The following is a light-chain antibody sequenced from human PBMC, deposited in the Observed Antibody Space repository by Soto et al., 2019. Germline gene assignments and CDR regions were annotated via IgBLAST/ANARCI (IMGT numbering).Light chain of an antibody. CDR2: AAS. Sequence: DIQMTQSPSSLSASVGDRVTNTCRASQSISSYLNWYQQKPGKAPKLLIYAASSLQSGVPSRFSGSGSGTDFTLTISSLQPEDFATYYCQQSYSTPPCTFGQGTKLEIK. CDR1: QSISSY. J-gene: IGKJ2*02. CDR3: QQSYSTPPCT. V-gene: IGKV1-39*01.